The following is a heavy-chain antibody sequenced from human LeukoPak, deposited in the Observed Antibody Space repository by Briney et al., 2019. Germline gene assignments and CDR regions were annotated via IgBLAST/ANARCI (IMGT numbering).Heavy chain of an antibody. D-gene: IGHD4-11*01. V-gene: IGHV3-48*04. J-gene: IGHJ6*03. CDR1: GFRFSSYS. Sequence: GGSLRLSCVASGFRFSSYSLSCVRQAPGKGLEWISFINPGSNSTYYADSVKGRFTISRDNAKNSLFLQLNSLRAEDTAVYYCARDLFDYTDDESVYYNCIDVWGKGTTVTVSS. CDR3: ARDLFDYTDDESVYYNCIDV. CDR2: INPGSNST.